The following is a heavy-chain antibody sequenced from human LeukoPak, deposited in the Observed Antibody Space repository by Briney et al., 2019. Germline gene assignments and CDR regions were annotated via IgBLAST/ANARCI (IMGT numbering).Heavy chain of an antibody. D-gene: IGHD5-18*01. Sequence: SGRSLRLSCAASGLTFSTYGMHWVRQAPGKGLEWVAVISSDGSNKYYADSVKGRFTISRDNSKNTLYLQMNSLRAEDTAVYYCAKRGYSYSFDYWGQGTLVTVSS. V-gene: IGHV3-30*18. CDR3: AKRGYSYSFDY. CDR2: ISSDGSNK. J-gene: IGHJ4*02. CDR1: GLTFSTYG.